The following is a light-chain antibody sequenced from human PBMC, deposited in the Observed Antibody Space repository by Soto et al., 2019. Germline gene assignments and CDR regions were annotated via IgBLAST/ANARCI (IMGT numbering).Light chain of an antibody. J-gene: IGKJ1*01. CDR2: GAS. CDR3: QQYGSSGT. Sequence: EIVLTQSPGTLSLSPGERATLSCRASQSVSNNYLAWYQQKPGQAPRLLIYGASNRATGIPDRFSGSGCGTDFTLTISIQEAEDFAVYYCQQYGSSGTFGQGTKVEIK. CDR1: QSVSNNY. V-gene: IGKV3-20*01.